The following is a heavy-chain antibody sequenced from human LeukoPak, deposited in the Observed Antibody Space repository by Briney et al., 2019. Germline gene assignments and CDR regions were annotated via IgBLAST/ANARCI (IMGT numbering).Heavy chain of an antibody. CDR3: ARGGTLEYFQH. J-gene: IGHJ1*01. V-gene: IGHV3-21*01. Sequence: PGGSLRLSCAASGFTFSSYSMNWVRQAPGKGLEWVSSISSSSTYIYYPDSLKGRFTISRDNAKNSLYLQMNSLRAEDTAVYYCARGGTLEYFQHWGQGTLVTVSS. CDR1: GFTFSSYS. CDR2: ISSSSTYI.